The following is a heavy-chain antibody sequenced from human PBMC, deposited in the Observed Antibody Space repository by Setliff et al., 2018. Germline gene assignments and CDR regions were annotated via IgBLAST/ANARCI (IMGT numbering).Heavy chain of an antibody. CDR2: INHSGST. V-gene: IGHV4-39*07. CDR1: GGSTSSSTYY. J-gene: IGHJ4*02. CDR3: TVYNTGSSKDHY. Sequence: PSETLSLTCTVSGGSTSSSTYYWIWIRQPPGKGLEWIGEINHSGSTNYNPSLKSRVTISVDTSKNQFSLKLSSVTAADTALYYCTVYNTGSSKDHYWGQGTPVTVSS. D-gene: IGHD2-8*02.